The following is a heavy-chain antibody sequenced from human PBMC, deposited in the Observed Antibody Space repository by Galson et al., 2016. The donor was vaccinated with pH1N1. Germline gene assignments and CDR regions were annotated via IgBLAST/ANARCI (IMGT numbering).Heavy chain of an antibody. J-gene: IGHJ2*01. CDR3: ARGDYDIFDGSHKTWYFDL. V-gene: IGHV4-59*11. CDR1: GGSISSHY. D-gene: IGHD3-9*01. Sequence: QEQLQESGPGLVKPSETLSLTCTVSGGSISSHYWSWIRQPPGKGLEWIGYIYYSGNTNYNSSLKSRVTISVDRSKNRFSLRLSPVTAADTAVYFCARGDYDIFDGSHKTWYFDLWGRGTLVTVSS. CDR2: IYYSGNT.